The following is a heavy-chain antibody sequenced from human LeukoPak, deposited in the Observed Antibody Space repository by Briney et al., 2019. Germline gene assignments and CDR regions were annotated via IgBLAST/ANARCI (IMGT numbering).Heavy chain of an antibody. CDR3: AENYDLNY. CDR2: IRYDGSNK. Sequence: PGGSLRLSCAASGFTFRSYGMEWVRQAPGKGLEWVAFIRYDGSNKYYADSVKGRFTISRDNSKNTLYLQMNSLRAEDTAVYYCAENYDLNYWGQGTLVTVSS. D-gene: IGHD3-3*01. CDR1: GFTFRSYG. J-gene: IGHJ4*02. V-gene: IGHV3-30*02.